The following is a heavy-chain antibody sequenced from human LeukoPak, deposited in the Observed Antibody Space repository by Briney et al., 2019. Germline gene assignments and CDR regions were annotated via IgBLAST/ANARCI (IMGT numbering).Heavy chain of an antibody. V-gene: IGHV4-34*01. CDR1: GGSFSGYY. CDR2: INHSGST. J-gene: IGHJ4*02. CDR3: ARGVHTAMVTMYYFDY. D-gene: IGHD5-18*01. Sequence: KPSETLSLTCAVYGGSFSGYYWSWIRQPPGKGLEWIGEINHSGSTNYNPSLKSRVTISVDTSKNQFSLKLSSVTAADTAVYYCARGVHTAMVTMYYFDYWGQGTLVTVSS.